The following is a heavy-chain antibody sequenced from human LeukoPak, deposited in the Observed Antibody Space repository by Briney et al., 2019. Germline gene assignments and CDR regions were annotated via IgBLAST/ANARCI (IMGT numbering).Heavy chain of an antibody. D-gene: IGHD1-26*01. CDR3: AKDRSIGTYYTFDH. CDR1: GFTFTNYA. Sequence: HPGGSLRLSCAASGFTFTNYAMTWVRQAPGKGLEWVLSISASGVMTYYADSVKGRFTVSRDNSKNSLYLQMSSLTAADTAVYYCAKDRSIGTYYTFDHWGQGTLVTVSS. V-gene: IGHV3-23*01. J-gene: IGHJ4*02. CDR2: ISASGVMT.